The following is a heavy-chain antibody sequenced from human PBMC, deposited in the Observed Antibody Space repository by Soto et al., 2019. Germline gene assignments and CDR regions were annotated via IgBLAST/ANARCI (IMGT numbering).Heavy chain of an antibody. Sequence: EVQMLESGGDLVQPGGSLRLSCADSSFTFNMSAMSWVRQAPGKGLEWVSGISGSGGSTYYTDSVKGRFTISRDTSKNTLYLQMNSLRAEDTAVYYCAKNKERELPRIIDYWGQGTLVTVSS. V-gene: IGHV3-23*01. CDR1: SFTFNMSA. J-gene: IGHJ4*02. D-gene: IGHD1-7*01. CDR3: AKNKERELPRIIDY. CDR2: ISGSGGST.